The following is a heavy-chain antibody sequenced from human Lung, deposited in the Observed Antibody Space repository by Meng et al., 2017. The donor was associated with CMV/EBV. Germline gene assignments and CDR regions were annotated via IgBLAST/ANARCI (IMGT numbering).Heavy chain of an antibody. CDR1: GNSVSSNSAA. V-gene: IGHV6-1*01. D-gene: IGHD6-19*01. CDR3: ARSGSSGWIDY. J-gene: IGHJ4*02. CDR2: TYYRSKWYN. Sequence: QLRLLQPGPGLFKPPQTLSLTFAISGNSVSSNSAAWNCIRQSPSRGLEWLGRTYYRSKWYNGYAVSVKSRITINPDTSKNQFSLQLNSVTPEDTAMYYCARSGSSGWIDYWGQGTLVTVSS.